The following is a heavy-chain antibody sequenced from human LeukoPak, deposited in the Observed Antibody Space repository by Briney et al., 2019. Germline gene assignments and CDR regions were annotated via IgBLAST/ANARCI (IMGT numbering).Heavy chain of an antibody. CDR3: ARDGSGEWPIGY. CDR1: GFTFSSKW. CDR2: IKYDGSEK. V-gene: IGHV3-7*01. Sequence: GGSLRLSCAASGFTFSSKWMSWVRQAPGKGLEWLANIKYDGSEKYCVDSVKGRFTISRDNAKNSLYLQMNSLRVEDTAVYYCARDGSGEWPIGYWGQGTLVTVSS. J-gene: IGHJ4*02. D-gene: IGHD3-10*01.